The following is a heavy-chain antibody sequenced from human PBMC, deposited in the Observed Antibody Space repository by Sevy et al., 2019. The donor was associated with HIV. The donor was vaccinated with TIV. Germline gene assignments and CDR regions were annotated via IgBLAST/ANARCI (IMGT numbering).Heavy chain of an antibody. CDR1: AFTFSHYA. D-gene: IGHD6-13*01. CDR2: IHFDGSDK. CDR3: AKNTAAAGTGGFHY. J-gene: IGHJ4*02. V-gene: IGHV3-30*02. Sequence: LSLTCAASAFTFSHYAMHWVRQAPGKGLEWVAFIHFDGSDKYYADSVKGRFTISRDNSKNMLYLQMNSLRAEDTAVYYCAKNTAAAGTGGFHYWGQGTRVTVSS.